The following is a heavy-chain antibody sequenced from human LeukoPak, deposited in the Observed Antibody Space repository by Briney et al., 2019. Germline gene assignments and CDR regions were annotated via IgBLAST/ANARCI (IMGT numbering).Heavy chain of an antibody. Sequence: SETLSLTCAVYSGSFSGYYWSWISQPPGKGLEWIGEINHSGSTFYNPSLKSRVTISVDTSKNQFSLKLHSVTAADTAVYYCARATIAAAGRAGLDYWGQGTLVTVSS. V-gene: IGHV4-34*01. D-gene: IGHD6-13*01. CDR2: INHSGST. J-gene: IGHJ4*02. CDR1: SGSFSGYY. CDR3: ARATIAAAGRAGLDY.